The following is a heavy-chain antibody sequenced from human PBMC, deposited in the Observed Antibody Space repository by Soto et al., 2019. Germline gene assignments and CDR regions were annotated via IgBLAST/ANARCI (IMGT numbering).Heavy chain of an antibody. J-gene: IGHJ6*02. CDR2: IIPIFGTA. CDR1: GGTFSSYA. D-gene: IGHD6-13*01. Sequence: QVQLVQSGAEVKKPGSSVKVSCKASGGTFSSYAISWVRQAPGQGLEWMGGIIPIFGTANYEQKVQGRVTTTAAESTSTAYMELSSLRSEDTAVYYCARVPTPYSSSWYRYYYGMDVWGQGTTVTVSS. V-gene: IGHV1-69*01. CDR3: ARVPTPYSSSWYRYYYGMDV.